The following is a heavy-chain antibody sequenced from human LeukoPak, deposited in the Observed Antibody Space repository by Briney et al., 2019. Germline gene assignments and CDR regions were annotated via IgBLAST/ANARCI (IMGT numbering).Heavy chain of an antibody. CDR2: IYTSGST. J-gene: IGHJ5*02. CDR3: ARDIVSEYSSSHSHFDP. CDR1: GGSISSYY. Sequence: SETLSLTCTVSGGSISSYYWNWIRRPAGKGLEWIGRIYTSGSTNYNPSLRSRLTMSLDTSENQVSLKLSSVTAADTAVYYCARDIVSEYSSSHSHFDPWGQGTLVTVSS. D-gene: IGHD6-6*01. V-gene: IGHV4-4*07.